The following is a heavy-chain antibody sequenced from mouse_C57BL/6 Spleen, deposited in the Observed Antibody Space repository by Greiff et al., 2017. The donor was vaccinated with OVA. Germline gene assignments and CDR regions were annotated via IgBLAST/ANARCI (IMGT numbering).Heavy chain of an antibody. CDR1: GYAFSSSW. D-gene: IGHD3-2*02. CDR2: IYPGDGDT. Sequence: QVQLQQSGPELVKPGASVKISCKASGYAFSSSWMNWVKQRPGKGLEWIGRIYPGDGDTNYNGKFKGKATLTADKSSSTAYMQLSSLTSEDSAVYFCARAAQATGYYAMDYWGQGTSVTVSS. CDR3: ARAAQATGYYAMDY. V-gene: IGHV1-82*01. J-gene: IGHJ4*01.